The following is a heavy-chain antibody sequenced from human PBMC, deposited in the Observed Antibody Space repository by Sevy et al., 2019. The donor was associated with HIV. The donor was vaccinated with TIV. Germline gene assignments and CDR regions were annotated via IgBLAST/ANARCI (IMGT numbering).Heavy chain of an antibody. CDR1: GFTFSSYS. CDR2: ISSSSSTI. D-gene: IGHD3-16*01. J-gene: IGHJ6*02. Sequence: GGSLRLSCAASGFTFSSYSMNWVRQAPGKGLEWVSYISSSSSTIYYGDSVKGRFTISRDNAKNSLYLQMNSLRDEDTAVYYCASVFSNYYYYGMDVWGQGTTVTVSS. V-gene: IGHV3-48*02. CDR3: ASVFSNYYYYGMDV.